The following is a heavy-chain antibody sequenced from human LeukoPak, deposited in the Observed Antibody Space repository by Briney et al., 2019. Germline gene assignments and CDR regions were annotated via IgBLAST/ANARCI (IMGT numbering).Heavy chain of an antibody. J-gene: IGHJ4*02. CDR2: IYYSGST. V-gene: IGHV4-59*01. D-gene: IGHD6-13*01. CDR3: ARGTVQQQLPIDY. Sequence: SETLSLTCTASGGSISSYYWSWIRQPPGKGLEWIGYIYYSGSTNYNPSLKSRVTISVDTSKNQFSLKLSSVTAADAAVYYCARGTVQQQLPIDYWGQGTLVTVSS. CDR1: GGSISSYY.